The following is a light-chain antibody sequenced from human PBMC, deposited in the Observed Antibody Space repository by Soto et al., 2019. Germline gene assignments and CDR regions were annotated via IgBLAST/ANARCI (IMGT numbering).Light chain of an antibody. CDR2: EVR. Sequence: QSALTQPASVSGSPGQSITVSCTGTGSDVGGYNYVSWYQQHPGKAPKVIIYEVRNRPSGVSDRFSGSKSGNTASLTISGLQAEDEADYYCSSYTSSGTYVFGTGTNVTVL. CDR1: GSDVGGYNY. V-gene: IGLV2-14*01. J-gene: IGLJ1*01. CDR3: SSYTSSGTYV.